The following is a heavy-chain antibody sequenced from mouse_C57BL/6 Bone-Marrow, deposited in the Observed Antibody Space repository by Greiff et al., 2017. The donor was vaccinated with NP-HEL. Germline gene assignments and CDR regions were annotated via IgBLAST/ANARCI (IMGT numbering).Heavy chain of an antibody. D-gene: IGHD3-2*02. Sequence: EVQLQQSGPELVKPGASVKIPCKASGYTFTDYNMDWVKQSHGKSLEWIGDINPNNGGTIYNQKFKGKATLTVDKSSSTAYMELRSLTSEDTAVYYCASRQLRHRDAGFAYWGQGTLVTVSA. CDR3: ASRQLRHRDAGFAY. J-gene: IGHJ3*01. CDR1: GYTFTDYN. CDR2: INPNNGGT. V-gene: IGHV1-18*01.